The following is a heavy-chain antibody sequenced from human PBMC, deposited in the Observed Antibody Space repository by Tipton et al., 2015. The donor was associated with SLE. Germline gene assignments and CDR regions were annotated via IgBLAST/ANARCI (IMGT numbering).Heavy chain of an antibody. CDR1: GVTFANYG. CDR3: AREGWVDAFDI. V-gene: IGHV1-18*01. CDR2: ITRNNGDT. Sequence: QLVQSGAQVKKPGASVKVSCKASGVTFANYGITWVRQAPGQGLEWMGWITRNNGDTKYAQNLQGRVTLTTDTSTNTAYMELRSLRSDDTAVYYCAREGWVDAFDIWGQGTMVTVSS. D-gene: IGHD3-16*01. J-gene: IGHJ3*02.